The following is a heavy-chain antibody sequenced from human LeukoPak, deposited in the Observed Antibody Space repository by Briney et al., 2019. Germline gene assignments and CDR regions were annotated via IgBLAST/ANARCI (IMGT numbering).Heavy chain of an antibody. CDR3: ARDPAQTYYYDP. CDR1: GYTFTGYY. J-gene: IGHJ4*02. D-gene: IGHD3-22*01. Sequence: ASVKVSCKASGYTFTGYYLHWVRRAPGQGRLWMGWINPKNGGTKYAQKFQGRVTMTRDTSISTAYMELSRLTSDDTAVYSCARDPAQTYYYDPWGQGTLVTVSS. V-gene: IGHV1-2*02. CDR2: INPKNGGT.